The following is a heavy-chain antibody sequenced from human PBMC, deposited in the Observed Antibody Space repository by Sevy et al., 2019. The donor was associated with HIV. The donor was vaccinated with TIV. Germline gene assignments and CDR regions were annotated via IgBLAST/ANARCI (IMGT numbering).Heavy chain of an antibody. J-gene: IGHJ3*01. CDR2: ISYDGAVR. V-gene: IGHV3-30-3*01. Sequence: GSLRLSCAASGLTFRSHAMHWVRQAPGKGLEWVTVISYDGAVRYYGESVKGRFTVSRDNSKNTLYLQMNSLRPDDTAVYYCAREAGYSTKNDAFVFWGQGTMVTVSS. CDR3: AREAGYSTKNDAFVF. CDR1: GLTFRSHA. D-gene: IGHD2-8*01.